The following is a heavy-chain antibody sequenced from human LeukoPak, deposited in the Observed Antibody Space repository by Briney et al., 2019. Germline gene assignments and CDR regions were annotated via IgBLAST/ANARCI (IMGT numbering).Heavy chain of an antibody. D-gene: IGHD3-10*01. J-gene: IGHJ4*02. CDR2: IIPIFGTA. Sequence: GASVKVSCKASGGTFSSYAISWVRQAPGQGLEWMGGIIPIFGTANYAQKFQGRVTITADESTSTAYMELSSLRSEDTAVYYCARDLMDGSGSYRYCFDYWGQGTLVTVSS. CDR3: ARDLMDGSGSYRYCFDY. CDR1: GGTFSSYA. V-gene: IGHV1-69*13.